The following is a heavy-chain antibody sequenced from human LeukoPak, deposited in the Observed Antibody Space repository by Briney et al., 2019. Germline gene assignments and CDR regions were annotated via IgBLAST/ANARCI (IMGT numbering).Heavy chain of an antibody. V-gene: IGHV3-66*02. CDR3: ARDYYDSSGAGSL. D-gene: IGHD3-22*01. Sequence: GGSLRLSCAASGFTVSSNYMSWVRQAPGKGLEWVSVIYSGGSTYYADSVKGRFTISRDNSKNTLYLQMNSLRAEDTAVYYCARDYYDSSGAGSLWGQGALVTVSS. CDR2: IYSGGST. CDR1: GFTVSSNY. J-gene: IGHJ4*02.